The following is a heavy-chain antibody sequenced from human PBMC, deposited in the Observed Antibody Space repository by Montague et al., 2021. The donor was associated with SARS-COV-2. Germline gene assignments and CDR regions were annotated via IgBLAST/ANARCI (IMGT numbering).Heavy chain of an antibody. CDR3: ARRSRVVTAIWALRTSLSSWFDP. CDR2: IHHSGST. V-gene: IGHV4-39*01. D-gene: IGHD2-21*02. J-gene: IGHJ5*02. Sequence: SETLSLTCTVSGGSISSSTYYWGWIRQPPGKGLEWIGSIHHSGSTYYNPSLETRVTISVDTSKNQFSLKLSSVTAADTAVYYCARRSRVVTAIWALRTSLSSWFDPWGQGTLVTVSS. CDR1: GGSISSSTYY.